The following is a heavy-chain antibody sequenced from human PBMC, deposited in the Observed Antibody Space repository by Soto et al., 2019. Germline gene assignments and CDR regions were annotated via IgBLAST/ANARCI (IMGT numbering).Heavy chain of an antibody. J-gene: IGHJ6*02. CDR2: ISNSGDTI. Sequence: EVQLLESGGGLVQPGGSLRLSCVASGFTFSYYTMSWVRQAPGKGLEWVSGISNSGDTIYYADSVKGRFTISRDNFKNQLYLQMNSLRADDTAVYYCADPVPVPTHNACCDVDVGGQWTTVTVSS. V-gene: IGHV3-23*01. CDR1: GFTFSYYT. CDR3: ADPVPVPTHNACCDVDV. D-gene: IGHD2-2*01.